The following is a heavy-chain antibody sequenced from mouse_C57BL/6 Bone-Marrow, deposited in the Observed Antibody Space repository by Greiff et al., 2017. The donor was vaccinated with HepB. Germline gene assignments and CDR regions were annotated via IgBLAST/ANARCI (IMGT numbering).Heavy chain of an antibody. Sequence: QVQLQQSGAELVMPGASVKLSCKASGYTFTSYWMHWVKQRPGQGLEWIGGIDPSDSYTNYNQKFKGKSTLTVDKSSSTAYMQLSSLTSEDSAVYYCARERGLEGAFDYWGQGTTLTVSS. D-gene: IGHD3-3*01. CDR1: GYTFTSYW. CDR2: IDPSDSYT. CDR3: ARERGLEGAFDY. V-gene: IGHV1-69*01. J-gene: IGHJ2*01.